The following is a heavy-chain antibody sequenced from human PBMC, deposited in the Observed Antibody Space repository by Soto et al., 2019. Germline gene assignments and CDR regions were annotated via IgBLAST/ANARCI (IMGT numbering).Heavy chain of an antibody. Sequence: QVQLVQSGAEVKKPGDSVKVSCKASGYTFTSYGISWVRQATGQGLEWMGWISAYNGNTNYAQKLQGRVTMTTHTSTSTAYMELRSLTADDTAVYYCARGHYFYDSSGAGGDDYWGQGTLVTVSS. J-gene: IGHJ4*02. CDR3: ARGHYFYDSSGAGGDDY. D-gene: IGHD3-22*01. CDR1: GYTFTSYG. V-gene: IGHV1-18*01. CDR2: ISAYNGNT.